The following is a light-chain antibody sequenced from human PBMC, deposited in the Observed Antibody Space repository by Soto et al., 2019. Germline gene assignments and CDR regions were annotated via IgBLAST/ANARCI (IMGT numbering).Light chain of an antibody. CDR1: SSNIGSNY. Sequence: VLTQPPSASGTPGQRVTISCSGSSSNIGSNYVYWYQQLPGTAPVLVIYYDSDRPSGIPERFSGSNSGNTATLTISRVEAGDEADYYCQVWDSSSDVVFGGGTKLTV. J-gene: IGLJ2*01. CDR2: YDS. CDR3: QVWDSSSDVV. V-gene: IGLV3-21*04.